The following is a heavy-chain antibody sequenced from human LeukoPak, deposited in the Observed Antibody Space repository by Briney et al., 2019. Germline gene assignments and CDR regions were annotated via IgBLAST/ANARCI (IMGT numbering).Heavy chain of an antibody. CDR2: IYSGGST. J-gene: IGHJ4*02. Sequence: GGSLRLSCAASEFSVGSNYMTWVRQAPGKGLEWVSLIYSGGSTYYADSVKGRFTISRDNSKNTLYLQMNSLRAEDTAVYYCANTHPLSGYFDYWGQGTLVTVSS. D-gene: IGHD2-15*01. V-gene: IGHV3-53*05. CDR1: EFSVGSNY. CDR3: ANTHPLSGYFDY.